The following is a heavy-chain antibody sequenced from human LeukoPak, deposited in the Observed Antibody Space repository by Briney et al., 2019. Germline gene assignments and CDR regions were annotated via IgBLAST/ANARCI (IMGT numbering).Heavy chain of an antibody. D-gene: IGHD5-18*01. CDR1: AFTFSSYG. V-gene: IGHV3-7*01. CDR3: ARERLHISSYVTA. J-gene: IGHJ5*02. CDR2: IKQDGSEK. Sequence: GGSLRLSCAASAFTFSSYGMHWVRQAPGKGLEWVANIKQDGSEKYYVDSVKGRFTISRDNAKNSLYLQMNSLRAEDTAVYYCARERLHISSYVTAWGQGTLVTVSS.